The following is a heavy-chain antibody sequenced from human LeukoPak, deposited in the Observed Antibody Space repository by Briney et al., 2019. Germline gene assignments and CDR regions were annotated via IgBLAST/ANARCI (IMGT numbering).Heavy chain of an antibody. J-gene: IGHJ4*02. V-gene: IGHV3-48*01. Sequence: GGSLRLSCAASGFTFSSYSINWVRQAPGKGLEWVSYISSSSSTIYYADSVKGRFTISRDNAKNSLYLQMNSLRAEDTAVYYRARLDYYDSSGYYSHVQLDYWGQGTLVTVSS. CDR3: ARLDYYDSSGYYSHVQLDY. CDR2: ISSSSSTI. CDR1: GFTFSSYS. D-gene: IGHD3-22*01.